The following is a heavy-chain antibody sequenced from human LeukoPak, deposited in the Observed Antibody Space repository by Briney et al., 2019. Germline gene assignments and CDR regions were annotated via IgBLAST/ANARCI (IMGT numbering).Heavy chain of an antibody. Sequence: SVKVSCKASGGTFSSYAISWVRQAPGQGLEWMGGIIPIFGTANYAQKFQGRVTITADESTSTAYMELSSLRSEDTAVYYCARDGDFWSGYYTPQRYYYYMDVWGKGTTVTVSS. D-gene: IGHD3-3*01. CDR3: ARDGDFWSGYYTPQRYYYYMDV. CDR2: IIPIFGTA. V-gene: IGHV1-69*13. J-gene: IGHJ6*03. CDR1: GGTFSSYA.